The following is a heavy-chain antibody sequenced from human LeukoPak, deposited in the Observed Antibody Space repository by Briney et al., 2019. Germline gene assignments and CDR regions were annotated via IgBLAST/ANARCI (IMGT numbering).Heavy chain of an antibody. V-gene: IGHV4-31*03. J-gene: IGHJ4*02. CDR1: GGSISSNVYY. Sequence: SETLSLTCTLSGGSISSNVYYWSWIRQHPGKGLEWLGYIYDGGTTYYKPSLNSRLSISVDTSKNQFSLNLTSLTAADTAVYYCARGTGWGTYYRVAYFDDWGQGTLVTVSS. CDR3: ARGTGWGTYYRVAYFDD. CDR2: IYDGGTT. D-gene: IGHD3-10*01.